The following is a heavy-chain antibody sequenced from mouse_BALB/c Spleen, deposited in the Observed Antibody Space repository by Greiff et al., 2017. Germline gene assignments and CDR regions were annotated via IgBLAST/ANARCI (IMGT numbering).Heavy chain of an antibody. Sequence: VQLQQSGAELVRPGTSVKISCKASGYTFTNYWLGWVKQRPGHGLEWIGDIYPGGGYTNYNEKFKGKATLTADTSSSTAYMQLSSLTSEDSAVYFCASLYDYDGGYYAMDYWGQGTSVTVSS. CDR2: IYPGGGYT. D-gene: IGHD2-4*01. CDR1: GYTFTNYW. V-gene: IGHV1-63*02. CDR3: ASLYDYDGGYYAMDY. J-gene: IGHJ4*01.